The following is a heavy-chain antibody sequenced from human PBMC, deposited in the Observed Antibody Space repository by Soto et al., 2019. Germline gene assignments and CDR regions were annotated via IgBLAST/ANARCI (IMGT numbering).Heavy chain of an antibody. D-gene: IGHD6-19*01. CDR2: TSFDGSSG. J-gene: IGHJ4*02. CDR1: GFTFSSSG. CDR3: ADSPPAVAGYFDY. Sequence: QVQLVESGGGVVQPGRSLRLSCAASGFTFSSSGMHWVRQAPGKGLEWVAVTSFDGSSGYYADSVRGRFTNSRDHSNNTLYLQMNSLRAEDTAVYYCADSPPAVAGYFDYWGQGTLVTVSS. V-gene: IGHV3-30*03.